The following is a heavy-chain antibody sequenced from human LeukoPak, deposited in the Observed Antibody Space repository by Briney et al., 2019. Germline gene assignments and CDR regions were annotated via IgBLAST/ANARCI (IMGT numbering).Heavy chain of an antibody. CDR1: GYTFTSYD. Sequence: ASVKVSCKASGYTFTSYDINWVRQATGQGLEWMGWMNPNSGNTGYAQKFPSRVNITKNTSISTAYRELSSLRSEDTAVYYCARSSYFDPWGQGTLVTVSS. CDR2: MNPNSGNT. J-gene: IGHJ5*02. CDR3: ARSSYFDP. V-gene: IGHV1-8*01.